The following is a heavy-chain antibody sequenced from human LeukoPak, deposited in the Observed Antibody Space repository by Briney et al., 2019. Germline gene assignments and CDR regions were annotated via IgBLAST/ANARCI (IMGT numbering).Heavy chain of an antibody. Sequence: ASVKVSCKAPGYTFTSYDINWVRQATGQGLEWMGWMNPNSGNTGYAQKFQGRVTMTRNTSISTAYMELSSLRSEDTAVYYCARGPRGRTKNWFDPWGQGTLVTVSS. D-gene: IGHD2-15*01. V-gene: IGHV1-8*01. J-gene: IGHJ5*02. CDR1: GYTFTSYD. CDR3: ARGPRGRTKNWFDP. CDR2: MNPNSGNT.